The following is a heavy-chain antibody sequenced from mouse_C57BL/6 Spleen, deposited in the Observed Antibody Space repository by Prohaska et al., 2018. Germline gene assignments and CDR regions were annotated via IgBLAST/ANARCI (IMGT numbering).Heavy chain of an antibody. V-gene: IGHV1-5*01. J-gene: IGHJ3*01. Sequence: EVQLQQSGTVLARPGASVKMSCKTSGYTFTSYWMHWVKQRPGQGLEWIGAIYPGNSDTSYNQKFKGKAKRTAVTSASTAYMELSSLTNEDSAVYYCTSIYYDYDGFAYWGQGTLVTVSA. D-gene: IGHD2-4*01. CDR2: IYPGNSDT. CDR1: GYTFTSYW. CDR3: TSIYYDYDGFAY.